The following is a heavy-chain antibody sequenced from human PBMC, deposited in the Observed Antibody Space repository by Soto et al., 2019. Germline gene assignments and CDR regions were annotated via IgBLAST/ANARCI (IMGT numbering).Heavy chain of an antibody. D-gene: IGHD3-9*01. CDR2: IYHSGST. Sequence: SETLSLTCTVSGASINRNNWWTWVRQAPGKGLEWIGEIYHSGSTDYNPSLKSRVTISVDKSKNQFSLKLSSVTAADTAVYFCARSITFDWLFFDYWGQGXLVTVYS. CDR1: GASINRNNW. CDR3: ARSITFDWLFFDY. V-gene: IGHV4-4*02. J-gene: IGHJ4*02.